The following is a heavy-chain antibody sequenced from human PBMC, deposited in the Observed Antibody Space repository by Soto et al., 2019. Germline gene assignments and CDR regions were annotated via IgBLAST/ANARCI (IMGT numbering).Heavy chain of an antibody. J-gene: IGHJ4*02. CDR1: GFTFSSYA. CDR3: AKDYDFWSGYLNY. D-gene: IGHD3-3*01. CDR2: ISGSGDST. V-gene: IGHV3-23*01. Sequence: GESLKISCAASGFTFSSYAMNWVHQAPGKGLEWVSVISGSGDSTYYADSVKGRFTISRDNSKNTLYLQMNSLRAEDTAVYYCAKDYDFWSGYLNYWGPGTLVTVSS.